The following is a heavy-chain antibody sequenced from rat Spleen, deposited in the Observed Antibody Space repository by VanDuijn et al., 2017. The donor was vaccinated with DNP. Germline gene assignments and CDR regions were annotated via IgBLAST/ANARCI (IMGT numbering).Heavy chain of an antibody. CDR3: ARSELAYFAY. CDR1: GFTFSDYG. V-gene: IGHV5S13*01. D-gene: IGHD5-1*01. Sequence: EVQLVESGGGLVQPGRSLKLSCAASGFTFSDYGMAWVRQVPGKGLEWVASITTNGGSTYYPDSVKGRFTISRDNVKNTLYLQMNSLRSVDTATYYCARSELAYFAYWGQGVMVTVSS. CDR2: ITTNGGST. J-gene: IGHJ2*01.